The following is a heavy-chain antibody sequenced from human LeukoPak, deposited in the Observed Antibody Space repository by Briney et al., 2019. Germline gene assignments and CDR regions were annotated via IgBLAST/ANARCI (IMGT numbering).Heavy chain of an antibody. D-gene: IGHD3-10*01. CDR2: INPKRGGA. CDR3: ALLWFGELWTKDY. V-gene: IGHV1-2*06. Sequence: EASVKVSCKASGYSFTDYYMHWVRQAPGQGLEWMGRINPKRGGANYAQKFQGRVTLTRDTSISTAHMELSRLTSDDTAVYYCALLWFGELWTKDYWGQGTLVTASS. J-gene: IGHJ4*02. CDR1: GYSFTDYY.